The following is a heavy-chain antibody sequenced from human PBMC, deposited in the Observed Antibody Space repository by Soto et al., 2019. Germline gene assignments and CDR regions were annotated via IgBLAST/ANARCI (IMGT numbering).Heavy chain of an antibody. V-gene: IGHV1-3*01. Sequence: ASVKVSCKASGYTFTSYAMHWVRQAPGQRLEWMGWINAGNGNTKYSQKFQGRVTITRDTSASTAYMELSSLRSEDTAVYYCARESVAVAGINFDYWGQGTTVTVSS. J-gene: IGHJ4*02. D-gene: IGHD6-19*01. CDR3: ARESVAVAGINFDY. CDR2: INAGNGNT. CDR1: GYTFTSYA.